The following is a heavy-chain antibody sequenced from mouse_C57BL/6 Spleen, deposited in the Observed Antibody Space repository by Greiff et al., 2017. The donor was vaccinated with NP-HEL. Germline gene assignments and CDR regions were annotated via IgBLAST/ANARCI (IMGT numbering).Heavy chain of an antibody. CDR3: AREALYYGSSYGFAY. D-gene: IGHD1-1*01. Sequence: VQLKESGPELVKPGASVKISCKASGYSFTDYNMNWVKQSNGKSLEWIGVTNPNYGTTSYNQKFKGKATLTVDQSSSTAYMQLNSLTSEDSAVYYCAREALYYGSSYGFAYWGQGTLVTVSA. CDR2: TNPNYGTT. J-gene: IGHJ3*01. CDR1: GYSFTDYN. V-gene: IGHV1-39*01.